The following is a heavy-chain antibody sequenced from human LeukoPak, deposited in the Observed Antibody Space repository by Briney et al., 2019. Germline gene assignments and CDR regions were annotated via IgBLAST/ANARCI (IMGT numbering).Heavy chain of an antibody. CDR1: GFTFSSYS. Sequence: GGSLRLSCAASGFTFSSYSMNWVRRAPGKGLEWVSSISSSSSYIYYADSVKGRFTISRDNAKNSLYLQMNSLRAEDTAVYYCARDRGDQFVAPMDVWGQGTTVTVSS. J-gene: IGHJ6*02. V-gene: IGHV3-21*01. CDR3: ARDRGDQFVAPMDV. D-gene: IGHD2-21*02. CDR2: ISSSSSYI.